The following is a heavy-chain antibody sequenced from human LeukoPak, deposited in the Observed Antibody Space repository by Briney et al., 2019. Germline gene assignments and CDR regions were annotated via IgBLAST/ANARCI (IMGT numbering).Heavy chain of an antibody. D-gene: IGHD5-12*01. CDR3: ASQGLPPDY. V-gene: IGHV4-39*01. J-gene: IGHJ4*02. CDR2: IYYSGST. CDR1: GGSISSSSYH. Sequence: SETLSLTCTVSGGSISSSSYHWGWIRQPPGKGLEWIGSIYYSGSTYYNPSLKSRVTISVDTSKNQFSLKLSSVTAADTAVYYCASQGLPPDYWGQGTLVTVSS.